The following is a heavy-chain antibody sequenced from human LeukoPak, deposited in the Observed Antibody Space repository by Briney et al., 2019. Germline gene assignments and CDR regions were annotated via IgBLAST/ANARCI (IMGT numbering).Heavy chain of an antibody. CDR2: TRNKANSYTT. J-gene: IGHJ4*02. CDR1: GFTFSSYS. V-gene: IGHV3-72*01. Sequence: GGSLRLSCAASGFTFSSYSMNWVRQAPGKGLEWVGRTRNKANSYTTEYAASVKGRFTISRDDSKNSLYLQMNSLKTEDTAVYYCARETYGDYWFDYWGQGTLVTVSS. D-gene: IGHD4-17*01. CDR3: ARETYGDYWFDY.